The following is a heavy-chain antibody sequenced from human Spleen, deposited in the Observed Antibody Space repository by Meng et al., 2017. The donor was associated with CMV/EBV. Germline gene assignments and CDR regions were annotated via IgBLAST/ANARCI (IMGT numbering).Heavy chain of an antibody. Sequence: GGSLRLSCAASGFTVSSDYMAWVRQAPGKGLEWVSGINWNGGSTGYADSVKGRFTISRDNAKNSLYLQMNSLRAEDTALYYCARVLYYGSGSRMDVWGQGTTVTVSS. J-gene: IGHJ6*02. CDR1: GFTVSSDY. D-gene: IGHD3-10*01. CDR3: ARVLYYGSGSRMDV. V-gene: IGHV3-20*04. CDR2: INWNGGST.